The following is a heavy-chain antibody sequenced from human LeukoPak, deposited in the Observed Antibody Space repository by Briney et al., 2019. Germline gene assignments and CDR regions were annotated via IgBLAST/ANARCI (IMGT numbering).Heavy chain of an antibody. Sequence: GGSQRLSCTASGFTLNLYSMHWVRQAPGKGLEWVSSIGRSSQYIYYGDSVRGRFTISRDNAKNSLYLDMNSPRAEDTAVYYCARDASNIDFAPYFYYMDVWGKGTTITVSS. J-gene: IGHJ6*03. D-gene: IGHD3-3*01. CDR3: ARDASNIDFAPYFYYMDV. CDR2: IGRSSQYI. V-gene: IGHV3-21*01. CDR1: GFTLNLYS.